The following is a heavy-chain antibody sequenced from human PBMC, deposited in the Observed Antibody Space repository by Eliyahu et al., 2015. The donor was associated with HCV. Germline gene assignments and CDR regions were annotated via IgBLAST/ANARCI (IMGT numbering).Heavy chain of an antibody. J-gene: IGHJ6*02. CDR2: INHSGST. D-gene: IGHD3-3*01. CDR3: ARGQSEEWLSDALHYYYYYGMDV. Sequence: QVQLQQWGAGLXKPSETLSLTCAVYGGSFXXYYXTXXRQPPGXGLEWIGEINHSGSTNYNPSLKSRVTISVDTSKNQFSLKLSSVTAADTAVYYCARGQSEEWLSDALHYYYYYGMDVWGQGTTVTVSS. CDR1: GGSFXXYY. V-gene: IGHV4-34*01.